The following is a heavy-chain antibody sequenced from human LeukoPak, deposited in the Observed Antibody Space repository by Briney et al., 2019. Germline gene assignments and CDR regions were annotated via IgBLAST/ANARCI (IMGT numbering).Heavy chain of an antibody. V-gene: IGHV1-69*05. Sequence: GASVTVSCKASGGTFSSYAISWVRQAPGQGLEWMGGIIPIFGTANYAQKFQGRVTITTDESTSTAYIELSSLRSEDTAVYYCARSRYSSGYMDVWGKGTTVTVSS. CDR2: IIPIFGTA. D-gene: IGHD6-19*01. J-gene: IGHJ6*03. CDR1: GGTFSSYA. CDR3: ARSRYSSGYMDV.